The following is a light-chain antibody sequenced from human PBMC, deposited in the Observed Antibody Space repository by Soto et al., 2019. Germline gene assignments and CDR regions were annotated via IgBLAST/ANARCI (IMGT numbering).Light chain of an antibody. CDR3: QQYNTYPLT. V-gene: IGKV1D-16*01. J-gene: IGKJ4*01. Sequence: DIQMTQSPSSLSASVGDRVTITCRASQDISSWLAWYQQQPEKAPKSLIYGASTLQSGVPSRFSGSGSGTDFTLTISSLQPEDFATYYCQQYNTYPLTFGGGTKVEIK. CDR1: QDISSW. CDR2: GAS.